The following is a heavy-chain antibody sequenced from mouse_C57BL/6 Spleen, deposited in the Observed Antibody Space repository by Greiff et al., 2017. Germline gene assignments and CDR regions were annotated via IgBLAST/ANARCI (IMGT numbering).Heavy chain of an antibody. Sequence: VQLMESGPGLVAPSQSLSITCTVSGFSLTSYGVHWVRQPPGKGLEWLVVIWSDGSTTYNSALKSRLSISKDNSKSQVFLKMNSLQTDDTAMYYCARHDYVGYYAMDYWGQGTSVTVSS. J-gene: IGHJ4*01. CDR2: IWSDGST. CDR1: GFSLTSYG. D-gene: IGHD2-13*01. CDR3: ARHDYVGYYAMDY. V-gene: IGHV2-6-1*01.